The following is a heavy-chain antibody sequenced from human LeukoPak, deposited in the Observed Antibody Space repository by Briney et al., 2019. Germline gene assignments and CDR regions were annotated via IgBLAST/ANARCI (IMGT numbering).Heavy chain of an antibody. Sequence: TGGSLRLSCAASGFTFSSYWMSWVRQAPGKGLEWVANIKQDGSEKYYVDSVKGRFTISRDNAKNSLYLQMNSLRAEDTAVYYCARAAGWQSAFAFDYWGQGTLVTVSS. J-gene: IGHJ4*02. V-gene: IGHV3-7*01. CDR3: ARAAGWQSAFAFDY. CDR2: IKQDGSEK. CDR1: GFTFSSYW. D-gene: IGHD2-15*01.